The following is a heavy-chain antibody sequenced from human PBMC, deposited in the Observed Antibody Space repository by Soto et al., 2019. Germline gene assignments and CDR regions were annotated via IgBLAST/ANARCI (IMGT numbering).Heavy chain of an antibody. CDR2: IYYSGST. CDR1: CGSISSGGYY. CDR3: ARADYYDSSGYFDY. V-gene: IGHV4-31*03. J-gene: IGHJ4*02. Sequence: SETLSLTCTVSCGSISSGGYYWSWIRQHPGKGLEWIGYIYYSGSTYYNPSLKSRVTISVDTSKNQFSLKLSSVTAADTAVYYCARADYYDSSGYFDYWGQGTLVTVSS. D-gene: IGHD3-22*01.